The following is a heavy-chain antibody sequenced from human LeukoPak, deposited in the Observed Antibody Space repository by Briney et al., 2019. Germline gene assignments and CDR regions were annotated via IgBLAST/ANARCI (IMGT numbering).Heavy chain of an antibody. CDR2: IYPGDSDA. J-gene: IGHJ4*02. V-gene: IGHV5-51*01. CDR1: GYSFTSYW. D-gene: IGHD1-26*01. CDR3: ARRRDLYSGSYYPFDY. Sequence: GESLKISCKGSGYSFTSYWIAWVRQMPGKGLKWMGIIYPGDSDARYSPSFQGQVTISADKSVSTAYLQWSSLKASDTAMYYCARRRDLYSGSYYPFDYWGQGTLVTVSS.